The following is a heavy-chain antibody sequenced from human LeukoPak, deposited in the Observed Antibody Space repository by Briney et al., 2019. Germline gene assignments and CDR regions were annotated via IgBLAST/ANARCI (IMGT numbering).Heavy chain of an antibody. J-gene: IGHJ6*02. CDR2: IKQDGSEK. CDR1: GFTFSSYW. V-gene: IGHV3-7*01. CDR3: ARDGYCSSTSCYTYYYYYGMDV. Sequence: GGSLRLSCAASGFTFSSYWMSWVRQAPGKGLERVANIKQDGSEKYYVDSVKGRFTISRDNAKNSLYLQMNSLRAEDTAVYYCARDGYCSSTSCYTYYYYYGMDVWGQGTTVTVSS. D-gene: IGHD2-2*02.